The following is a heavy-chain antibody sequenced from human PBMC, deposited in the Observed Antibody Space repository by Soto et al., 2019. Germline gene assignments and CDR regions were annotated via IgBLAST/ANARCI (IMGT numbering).Heavy chain of an antibody. Sequence: QVHLVQSGAEVKKPGASVKVSCKGSGYTFTSYGITWVRQAPGQGLEWMGWISAHNGNTDYAQKLQCRVTVIRDTSTSTDYMEMRSLRSDDTAGYYCARGRYGDYWGQRALVTVSS. CDR1: GYTFTSYG. CDR3: ARGRYGDY. V-gene: IGHV1-18*01. D-gene: IGHD1-1*01. CDR2: ISAHNGNT. J-gene: IGHJ4*02.